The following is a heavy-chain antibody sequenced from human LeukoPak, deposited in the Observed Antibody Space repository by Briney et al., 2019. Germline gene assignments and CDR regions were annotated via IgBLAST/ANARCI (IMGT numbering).Heavy chain of an antibody. CDR3: ARGRDFWSGYYWGYYFDY. D-gene: IGHD3-3*01. Sequence: GSLRLSCAASGFTFSSYGMHWVRQAPGKGLEWVAVIWYDGSNKYYADSVKGRFTISRDNSKNTLYLQMNSLRAEDTAVYYCARGRDFWSGYYWGYYFDYWGQGTLVTVSS. V-gene: IGHV3-33*01. J-gene: IGHJ4*02. CDR1: GFTFSSYG. CDR2: IWYDGSNK.